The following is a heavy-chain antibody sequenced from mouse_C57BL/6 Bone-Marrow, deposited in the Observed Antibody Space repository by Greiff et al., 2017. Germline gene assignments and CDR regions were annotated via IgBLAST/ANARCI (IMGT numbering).Heavy chain of an antibody. V-gene: IGHV1-69*01. J-gene: IGHJ3*01. CDR1: GYTFTSYW. Sequence: VQLQQPGAELVMPWASVKLSCKASGYTFTSYWMHWVKPRPGQGLEWIGEIDPSDSYTNYNQKFKGQSTLTVDKSSSTAYMQLSSLTSEDSAVYYCARDRDYGSWFAYWGQGTLVTVSA. D-gene: IGHD1-1*01. CDR2: IDPSDSYT. CDR3: ARDRDYGSWFAY.